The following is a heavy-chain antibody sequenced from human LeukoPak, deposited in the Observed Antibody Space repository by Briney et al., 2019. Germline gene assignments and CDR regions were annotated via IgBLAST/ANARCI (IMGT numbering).Heavy chain of an antibody. D-gene: IGHD3-22*01. CDR3: ARSTYYYDISGYYGLDC. CDR2: IYTSGST. J-gene: IGHJ4*02. Sequence: SETLSLTCTVSGRSISSGSYYWSWIRQPAGKGLERIGRIYTSGSTNYNPSLKSRVTISVDTSKNQLSLKLSSVTAADTAGYYCARSTYYYDISGYYGLDCWGQGTLVTVSS. CDR1: GRSISSGSYY. V-gene: IGHV4-61*02.